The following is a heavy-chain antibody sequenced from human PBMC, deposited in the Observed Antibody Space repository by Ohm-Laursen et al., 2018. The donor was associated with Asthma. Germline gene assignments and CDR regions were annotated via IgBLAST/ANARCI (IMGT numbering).Heavy chain of an antibody. CDR3: ARDYYGAAAAPEYYYGMDV. J-gene: IGHJ6*02. D-gene: IGHD6-13*01. CDR1: GFTFSSYA. Sequence: SLRLSCAASGFTFSSYAMHWVRQAPGKGLEWVAVISYDGSNKYYADSVKGRFTISRDNSKNTLYLQMNSLRAEDTAVYYCARDYYGAAAAPEYYYGMDVWGQGTTVTVS. CDR2: ISYDGSNK. V-gene: IGHV3-30-3*01.